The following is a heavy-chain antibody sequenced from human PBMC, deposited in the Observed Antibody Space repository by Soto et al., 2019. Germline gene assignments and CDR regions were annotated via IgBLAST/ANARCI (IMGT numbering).Heavy chain of an antibody. V-gene: IGHV4-34*01. Sequence: LATLSFNGTVSGGSFRGYYWGCVSQPPGKGLEWIGEINHSGTSNYHPSLKSRVTISVATSKNPFSLTVNSVTPADTAVYYCARAVVYYDNSPYYYCYYGMDVWGQGTTVTVSS. J-gene: IGHJ6*02. CDR3: ARAVVYYDNSPYYYCYYGMDV. D-gene: IGHD3-22*01. CDR1: GGSFRGYY. CDR2: INHSGTS.